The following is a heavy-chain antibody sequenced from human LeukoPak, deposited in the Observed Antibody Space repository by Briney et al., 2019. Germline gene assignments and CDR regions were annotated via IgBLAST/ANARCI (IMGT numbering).Heavy chain of an antibody. CDR3: ARTSLNSDYHLPWWSDP. D-gene: IGHD4/OR15-4a*01. CDR2: IYYSGTT. Sequence: PSETLSLTCTVSGGSISSDYWSWIRQPPGKGPEWIGYIYYSGTTNYNPSLKSRVTISVDTSKKQFSLKLSSVTAADTAVYYCARTSLNSDYHLPWWSDPCGQGTLVTVSS. CDR1: GGSISSDY. V-gene: IGHV4-59*08. J-gene: IGHJ5*02.